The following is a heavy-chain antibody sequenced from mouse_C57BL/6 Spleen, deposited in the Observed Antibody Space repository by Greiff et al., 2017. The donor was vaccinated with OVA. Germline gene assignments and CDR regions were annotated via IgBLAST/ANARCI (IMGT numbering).Heavy chain of an antibody. Sequence: QVQLQQPGAELVRPGSSVKLSCKASGYTFTSYWMHWVKQRPIQGLEWIGNIDPSDSETHYNQKFKDKATLTVDKSSSTAYMQLSSLTSEDSAVYYCARGRLLYSYAMDYWGQGTSVTVSS. V-gene: IGHV1-52*01. D-gene: IGHD1-1*01. J-gene: IGHJ4*01. CDR2: IDPSDSET. CDR3: ARGRLLYSYAMDY. CDR1: GYTFTSYW.